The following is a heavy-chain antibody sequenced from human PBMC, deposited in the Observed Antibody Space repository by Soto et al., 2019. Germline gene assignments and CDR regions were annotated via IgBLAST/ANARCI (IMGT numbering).Heavy chain of an antibody. Sequence: EVQLVESGGGLVQPGWSLRLSCAASGFTFSTYWMTWVPLPPGKGLVWVANLDQDGSERYYVDSVRGRVTISRDNAKNSLYLQMNSLSAEDTAVYYCVCGGNFFVYWGQGTLVTVSP. D-gene: IGHD3-16*01. V-gene: IGHV3-7*01. J-gene: IGHJ4*02. CDR1: GFTFSTYW. CDR2: LDQDGSER. CDR3: VCGGNFFVY.